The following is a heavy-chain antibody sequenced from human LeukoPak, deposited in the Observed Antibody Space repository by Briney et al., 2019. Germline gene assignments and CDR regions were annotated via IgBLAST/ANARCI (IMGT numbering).Heavy chain of an antibody. CDR1: GFTFSGYW. V-gene: IGHV3-7*01. Sequence: GGSLRLSCAASGFTFSGYWMTWVRQAPGKGLEWVANIKEDGSQRNYVDSVKGRFTISRDNAKDSLYLQMDSLRAEDTAVYYCARCGSESDYWGQGTLVTVSS. D-gene: IGHD1-26*01. J-gene: IGHJ4*02. CDR2: IKEDGSQR. CDR3: ARCGSESDY.